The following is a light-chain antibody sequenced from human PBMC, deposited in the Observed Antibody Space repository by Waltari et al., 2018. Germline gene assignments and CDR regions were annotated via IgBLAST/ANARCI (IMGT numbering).Light chain of an antibody. CDR3: MQALEIPYT. V-gene: IGKV2-28*01. J-gene: IGKJ2*01. CDR2: LAS. Sequence: DTVMTQSTLSLPVSPCDRAPISSWSSQSLLHRNGYNYVDWYLQNPGQSPQLLIYLASNRASGVPDRFSGSGSGTDFTLKITTVEADDVGVYYCMQALEIPYTFGRGTKLEI. CDR1: QSLLHRNGYNY.